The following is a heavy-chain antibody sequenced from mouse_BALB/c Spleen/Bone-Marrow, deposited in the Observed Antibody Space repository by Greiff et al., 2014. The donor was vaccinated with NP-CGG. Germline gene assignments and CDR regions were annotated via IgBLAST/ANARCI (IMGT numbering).Heavy chain of an antibody. V-gene: IGHV14-3*02. Sequence: VQLQQPGAELVKPGASVKLSCTASGFNIKDTYMHWVKQRPEQGLEWIGRIDPANGNTKYDPKFQGKATITADISSNTAYLQLSSLTSEDTAVYYCASYRYGWYFDVWGAGTTVTASS. CDR1: GFNIKDTY. J-gene: IGHJ1*01. CDR3: ASYRYGWYFDV. D-gene: IGHD2-14*01. CDR2: IDPANGNT.